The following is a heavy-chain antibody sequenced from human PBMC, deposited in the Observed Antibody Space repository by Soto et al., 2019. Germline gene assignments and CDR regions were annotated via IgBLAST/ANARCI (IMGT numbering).Heavy chain of an antibody. V-gene: IGHV3-15*07. D-gene: IGHD1-26*01. CDR3: ASQGSYMRPSLFDP. Sequence: GGSLRLSCAASGFTFSNAWINWVRQAPGKGLEWVGRIKSKTDGGTTDFAAPVKGRFAISRDDSKNMVYLQMNSLRAEDTAVYYCASQGSYMRPSLFDPWGQGALVTVSS. J-gene: IGHJ5*02. CDR1: GFTFSNAW. CDR2: IKSKTDGGTT.